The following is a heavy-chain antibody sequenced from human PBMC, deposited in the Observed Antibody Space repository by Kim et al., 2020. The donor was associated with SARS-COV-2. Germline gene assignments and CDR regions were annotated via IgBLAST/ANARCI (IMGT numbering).Heavy chain of an antibody. CDR2: IYYSGST. J-gene: IGHJ4*02. CDR3: ARQTLGYDILTGYYNRVCDY. V-gene: IGHV4-39*01. Sequence: SETLSLTCTVSVGSISSSSYYWDWIRQPPGQGLEWIGSIYYSGSTYYNSSLKSRVTISVDTSKNQFSLKLSSVTAADTAVYYCARQTLGYDILTGYYNRVCDYWGQGTLVTVSS. D-gene: IGHD3-9*01. CDR1: VGSISSSSYY.